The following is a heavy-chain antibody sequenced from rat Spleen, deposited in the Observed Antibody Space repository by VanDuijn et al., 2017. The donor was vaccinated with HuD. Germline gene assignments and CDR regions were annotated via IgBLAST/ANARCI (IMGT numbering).Heavy chain of an antibody. CDR2: ISYDGSST. Sequence: EVQLVESDGGLVQPGRSLKLSCATSGFTFSDYYMAWVRQAPTKGLEWVATISYDGSSTYYRDSVKGRFTISRDTAQNNLYLQMNSLRSEDTATYYCARGGFFRHWGQGVMVTVSS. V-gene: IGHV5-29*01. CDR1: GFTFSDYY. D-gene: IGHD1-6*01. CDR3: ARGGFFRH. J-gene: IGHJ2*01.